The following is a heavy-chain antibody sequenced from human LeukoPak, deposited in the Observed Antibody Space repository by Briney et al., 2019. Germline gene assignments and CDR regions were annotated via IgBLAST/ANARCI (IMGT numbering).Heavy chain of an antibody. V-gene: IGHV3-23*01. CDR3: AKDDSSGYYYLGTTFLDY. CDR2: ISGSAGST. D-gene: IGHD3-22*01. J-gene: IGHJ4*02. CDR1: GFTFSSYA. Sequence: GGSLRLSCAASGFTFSSYAMSWVRQAPGKGLECVSAISGSAGSTYYADSVKGRFTISRDNSKNTLYLQMNSLRAEDTAVYYCAKDDSSGYYYLGTTFLDYWGQGTLVTVSS.